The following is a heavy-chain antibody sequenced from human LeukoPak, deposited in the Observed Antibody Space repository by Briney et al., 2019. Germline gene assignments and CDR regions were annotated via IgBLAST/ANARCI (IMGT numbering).Heavy chain of an antibody. J-gene: IGHJ5*02. D-gene: IGHD6-13*01. V-gene: IGHV3-23*01. CDR2: ISGSGGST. CDR3: AKDKPLAAAGHDWFDP. Sequence: PGGSLRLSCAASGFTFSSYAMGWVRQAPGKGLEWVSAISGSGGSTYYADSVKGRFTISRDNSKNTLYLQMNSLRAEDTAVYYCAKDKPLAAAGHDWFDPWGQGTLVTVSS. CDR1: GFTFSSYA.